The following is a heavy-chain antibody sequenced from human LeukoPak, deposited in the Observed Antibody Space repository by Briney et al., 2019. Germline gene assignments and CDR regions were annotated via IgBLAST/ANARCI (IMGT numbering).Heavy chain of an antibody. Sequence: PSETLSLTCTVSGGSISSGGYYWSWIRQHPGKGLDWIGYIYYSGSTYYNPSLKSPVTISVDTSKNQFSLKLSSVTAADTAVYYCARDKEVRGVSYYYYYGMDVWGQGTTVTVSS. D-gene: IGHD3-10*01. V-gene: IGHV4-31*01. CDR3: ARDKEVRGVSYYYYYGMDV. CDR1: GGSISSGGYY. CDR2: IYYSGST. J-gene: IGHJ6*02.